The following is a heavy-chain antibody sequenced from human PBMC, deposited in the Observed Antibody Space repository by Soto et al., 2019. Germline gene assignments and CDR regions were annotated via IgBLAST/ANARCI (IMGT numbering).Heavy chain of an antibody. CDR2: IYDSGTT. CDR1: GDSITVGYY. V-gene: IGHV4-31*03. J-gene: IGHJ4*02. CDR3: ARERDY. Sequence: QVQLQESGPGLVKPSQTLSLTCTVSGDSITVGYYCSWIRQNPGKGLEWIGYIYDSGTTYYTPSLKSRVIMSVDTSKNQFTPKLTSVASADTAVYYCARERDYWGKGAVVTVSS.